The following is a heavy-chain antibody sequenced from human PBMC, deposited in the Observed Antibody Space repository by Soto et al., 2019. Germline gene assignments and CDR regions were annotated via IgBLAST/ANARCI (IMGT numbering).Heavy chain of an antibody. CDR1: GFTFSSYS. CDR3: ARDPPLYDILTGGFDY. D-gene: IGHD3-9*01. Sequence: PGGSLRLSCAASGFTFSSYSMNWVRQAPGKGLEWVSYISSSSSTIYYADSVKGRFTISRDNAKNSLYLQMNSLRAEDTAVYYCARDPPLYDILTGGFDYWGQGTLVTVSS. V-gene: IGHV3-48*01. J-gene: IGHJ4*02. CDR2: ISSSSSTI.